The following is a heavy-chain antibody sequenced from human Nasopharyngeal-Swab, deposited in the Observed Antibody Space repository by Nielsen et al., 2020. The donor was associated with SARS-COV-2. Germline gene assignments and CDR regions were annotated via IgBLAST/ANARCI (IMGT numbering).Heavy chain of an antibody. Sequence: ASVKVSCKASGYTFTSYYMHWVRQAPGQGLEWMGLINPSGGSTSYAQKFQGRVTMTRDTSTSTVYMELSSLRSEDTAVYYCARGAIVVVVAATHFDYWGQGTLVTVSS. V-gene: IGHV1-46*01. CDR2: INPSGGST. CDR1: GYTFTSYY. CDR3: ARGAIVVVVAATHFDY. D-gene: IGHD2-15*01. J-gene: IGHJ4*02.